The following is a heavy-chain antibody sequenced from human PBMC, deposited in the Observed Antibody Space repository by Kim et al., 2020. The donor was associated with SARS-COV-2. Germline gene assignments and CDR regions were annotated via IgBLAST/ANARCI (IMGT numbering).Heavy chain of an antibody. J-gene: IGHJ5*02. CDR3: AWLTYRSTGWFDP. D-gene: IGHD6-13*01. CDR1: GGSISSYY. V-gene: IGHV4-59*08. CDR2: IYYSGST. Sequence: SETLSLTCTVSGGSISSYYWSWIRQPQGKGLEWIGYIYYSGSTNYNPSLKSRVTITVYTSKNQFSLKLSSVTAADTAVYYCAWLTYRSTGWFDPWGQGTLVTVSS.